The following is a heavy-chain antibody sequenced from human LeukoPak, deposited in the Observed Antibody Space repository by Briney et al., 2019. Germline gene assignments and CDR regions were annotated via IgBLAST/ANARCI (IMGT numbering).Heavy chain of an antibody. V-gene: IGHV4-39*02. CDR3: ARVAGDPIYYYYYMDV. CDR2: IYYSGST. CDR1: GGSISSSTYY. D-gene: IGHD7-27*01. Sequence: SETLSLTCTVSGGSISSSTYYWGWFRQPPGKGLEWIGSIYYSGSTYYNPSLKSRVTISVDTSKNQISLKLTSVTAADTAVYYCARVAGDPIYYYYYMDVWGKGTTVTVSS. J-gene: IGHJ6*03.